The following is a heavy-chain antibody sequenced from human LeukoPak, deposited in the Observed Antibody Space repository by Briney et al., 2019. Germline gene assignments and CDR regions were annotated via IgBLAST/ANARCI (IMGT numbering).Heavy chain of an antibody. D-gene: IGHD3-16*01. CDR3: ARADPRLGDAFDI. Sequence: ASVKVSCKASGYTFTGYYMHWVRQAPGQGLEWMGWINPNSGGINYAQKFQGRVTMTRDTSISTAYMELSRLRSDDTAVYYCARADPRLGDAFDIWGQGTMVTVSS. CDR1: GYTFTGYY. J-gene: IGHJ3*02. CDR2: INPNSGGI. V-gene: IGHV1-2*02.